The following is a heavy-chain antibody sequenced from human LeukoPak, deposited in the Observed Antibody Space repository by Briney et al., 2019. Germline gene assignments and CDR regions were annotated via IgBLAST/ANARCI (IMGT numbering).Heavy chain of an antibody. CDR1: GGSISSYY. Sequence: SETLSLTCTVSGGSISSYYWSWIRQPPGKGLEWIGYIYYSGSTNYNPSLKSRVTISVDTSKNQFSLKLSSVTATDTAVYYCARSRDGYNLDPWGQGTLVTVSS. CDR2: IYYSGST. J-gene: IGHJ5*02. D-gene: IGHD5-24*01. CDR3: ARSRDGYNLDP. V-gene: IGHV4-59*01.